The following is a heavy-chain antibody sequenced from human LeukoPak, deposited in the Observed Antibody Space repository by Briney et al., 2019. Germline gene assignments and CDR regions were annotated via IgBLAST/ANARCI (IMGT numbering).Heavy chain of an antibody. CDR1: GFTFSNAW. V-gene: IGHV3-15*01. CDR3: TTDRVMITFGGVIAKYYFDY. Sequence: GGSLRLSCAASGFTFSNAWMGWVRQAPGKGLEWVGRIKSKTDGGTTDYAAPVKGRFTISRDDSKNTLYLQMNSLKTEDTAVYYCTTDRVMITFGGVIAKYYFDYWGQGTLVTVSS. CDR2: IKSKTDGGTT. J-gene: IGHJ4*02. D-gene: IGHD3-16*02.